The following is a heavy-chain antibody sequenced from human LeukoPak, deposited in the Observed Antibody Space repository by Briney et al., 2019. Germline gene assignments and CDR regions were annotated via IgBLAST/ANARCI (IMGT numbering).Heavy chain of an antibody. CDR2: ISSSSNKV. CDR1: GFAISDYS. Sequence: PGGSLRLSCAASGFAISDYSMNWVRQVPGKGLEWVSYISSSSNKVYYADSVKGRFTISRDNAKNSLFLQMNSLRAEDTAVYYCAKNQFRQAAFATDYWGQGTLVTVSS. D-gene: IGHD3-16*01. CDR3: AKNQFRQAAFATDY. V-gene: IGHV3-48*01. J-gene: IGHJ4*02.